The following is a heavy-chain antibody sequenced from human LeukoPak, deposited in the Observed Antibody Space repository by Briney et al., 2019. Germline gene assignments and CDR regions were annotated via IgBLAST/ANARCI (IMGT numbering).Heavy chain of an antibody. CDR3: ARLSSSSWVDY. Sequence: SETLSLTCGVSGGSISSTNWWSWIRQPPGKGLEWIGEINHSGSTNYNPSFKSRVTISVDTSKNQFSLKLSSVTAADTAVYYCARLSSSSWVDYWGQGTLVTVSS. D-gene: IGHD6-6*01. V-gene: IGHV4/OR15-8*01. CDR2: INHSGST. J-gene: IGHJ4*02. CDR1: GGSISSTNW.